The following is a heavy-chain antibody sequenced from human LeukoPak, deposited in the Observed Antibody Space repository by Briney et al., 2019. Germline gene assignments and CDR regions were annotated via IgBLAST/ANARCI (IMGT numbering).Heavy chain of an antibody. CDR3: AKGAHGYCSGGSCWAFYGMDV. Sequence: GGPLRLSCAASGFTFSSYAMSWVRQAPGKGLEWVSAISGSGGSTYYADSVKGRFTISRDNSKNTLYLQMNSLRAEDTAVYYCAKGAHGYCSGGSCWAFYGMDVWGQGTTVTVSS. CDR2: ISGSGGST. V-gene: IGHV3-23*01. J-gene: IGHJ6*02. D-gene: IGHD2-15*01. CDR1: GFTFSSYA.